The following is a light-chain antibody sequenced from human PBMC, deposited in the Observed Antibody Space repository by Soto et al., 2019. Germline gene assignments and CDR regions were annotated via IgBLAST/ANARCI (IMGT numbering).Light chain of an antibody. J-gene: IGKJ5*01. CDR2: GAS. Sequence: EIVWTQSQRTLAVSRGGRATLSCRASQIVASNYLAWYQQKPGQAPRLLIFGASNRATGIPDRFSGSGSGTDFTLTISRLEPEDFAVYYCQQYGSSPSTFGQGTRLEIK. CDR3: QQYGSSPST. CDR1: QIVASNY. V-gene: IGKV3-20*01.